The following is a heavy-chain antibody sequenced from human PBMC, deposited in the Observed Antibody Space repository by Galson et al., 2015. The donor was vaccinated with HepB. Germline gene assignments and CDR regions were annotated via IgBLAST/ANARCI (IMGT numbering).Heavy chain of an antibody. Sequence: SVKVSCQVSGYALTELSMHWVRQAPGKGLEWMGGFDLEHGETIYAQKFQGRVTMTEDTSTDTAYMELSSLRSEDTAVYYCATRLGLSGYCSSGSCYYFDYWGQGTLVTVSS. J-gene: IGHJ4*02. CDR1: GYALTELS. CDR3: ATRLGLSGYCSSGSCYYFDY. D-gene: IGHD2-15*01. V-gene: IGHV1-24*01. CDR2: FDLEHGET.